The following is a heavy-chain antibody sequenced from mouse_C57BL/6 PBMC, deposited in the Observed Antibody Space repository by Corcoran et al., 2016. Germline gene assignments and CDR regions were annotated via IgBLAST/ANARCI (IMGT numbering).Heavy chain of an antibody. J-gene: IGHJ3*01. CDR3: AMGLLRSFAY. CDR2: INPNNGGT. V-gene: IGHV1-26*01. D-gene: IGHD1-1*01. Sequence: EVQLQQSGPELVKPGASVKISCKASGYTFTDYYMNWVKQSHGKSLEWIGDINPNNGGTSYNQKFKGKATLTVDKSSSTAYMELRSLTSEDSAVYYCAMGLLRSFAYWGQGTLVTVSA. CDR1: GYTFTDYY.